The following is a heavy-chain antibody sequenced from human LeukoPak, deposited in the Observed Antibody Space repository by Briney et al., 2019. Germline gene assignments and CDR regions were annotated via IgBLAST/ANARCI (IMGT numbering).Heavy chain of an antibody. CDR1: GGSICNNDYY. Sequence: SQTLSLTCTVSGGSICNNDYYWSWIRQPPGQGLEWIAYIYYSGSTYYNPSLKSRVTISVDTSKIQFSLKLSSVTAADTAVYYCARHGIAARPGPDNWFDPWGQGTLVTVSS. J-gene: IGHJ5*02. CDR3: ARHGIAARPGPDNWFDP. CDR2: IYYSGST. V-gene: IGHV4-30-4*01. D-gene: IGHD6-6*01.